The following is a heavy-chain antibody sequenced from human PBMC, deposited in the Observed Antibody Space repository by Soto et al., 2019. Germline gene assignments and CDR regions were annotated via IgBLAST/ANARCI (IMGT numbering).Heavy chain of an antibody. Sequence: SMRLSSAASGFAVGSIYISWVSQHQGKGLEWVSLIYSRSSTYYADSVKGKLTISRDNSKNTLNLQITSLRPENRAVYYCAGGWVRGDNTRTKDYYGMDVWGQGTTVTVSS. CDR2: IYSRSST. V-gene: IGHV3-66*01. CDR1: GFAVGSIY. D-gene: IGHD3-10*01. J-gene: IGHJ6*02. CDR3: AGGWVRGDNTRTKDYYGMDV.